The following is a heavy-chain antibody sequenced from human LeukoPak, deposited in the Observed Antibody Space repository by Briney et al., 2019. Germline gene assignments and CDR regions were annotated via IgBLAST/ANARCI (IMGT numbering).Heavy chain of an antibody. Sequence: PGGSLRLSCAASGFTFSSYAMSWVRQAPGKGLEWVSAISGSGGSTYYANSVKGRFTIFRDNSKNTLYLQMNSLRAEDTAVYYCAKTYIAAVYYFDYWGQGTLVTVSS. D-gene: IGHD6-13*01. J-gene: IGHJ4*02. CDR1: GFTFSSYA. V-gene: IGHV3-23*01. CDR3: AKTYIAAVYYFDY. CDR2: ISGSGGST.